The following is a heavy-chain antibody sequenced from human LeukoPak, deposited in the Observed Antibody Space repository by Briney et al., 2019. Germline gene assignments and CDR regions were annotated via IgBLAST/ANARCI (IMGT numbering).Heavy chain of an antibody. CDR2: ISSSSSYI. Sequence: GGSLRLSCAASGFTFSSYSMNWVRQAPGRGLEWVSSISSSSSYIYYADSVKGRFTISRDNAKNSLYLQMNSLRAEDTAVYYCARELYYYDSSGYPDYWGQGTLVTVSS. J-gene: IGHJ4*02. CDR3: ARELYYYDSSGYPDY. CDR1: GFTFSSYS. V-gene: IGHV3-21*01. D-gene: IGHD3-22*01.